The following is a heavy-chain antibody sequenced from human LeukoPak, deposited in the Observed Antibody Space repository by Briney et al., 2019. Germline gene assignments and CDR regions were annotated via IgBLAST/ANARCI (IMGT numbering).Heavy chain of an antibody. Sequence: SETLSLTCTVSGGSIASNGYYWGWVRQPPGKGLEWIGSIFYSGGLNYTPSLKSRVTISADASKNTFSLKLTSVTAADTSVYFCASMLRAETFIDHWGQGTPVTVSS. CDR2: IFYSGGL. J-gene: IGHJ4*02. V-gene: IGHV4-39*02. D-gene: IGHD3-10*02. CDR3: ASMLRAETFIDH. CDR1: GGSIASNGYY.